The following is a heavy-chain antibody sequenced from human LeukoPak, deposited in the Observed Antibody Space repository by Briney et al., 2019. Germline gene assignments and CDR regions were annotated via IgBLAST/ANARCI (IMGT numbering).Heavy chain of an antibody. V-gene: IGHV3-33*01. CDR1: GCTISSYN. J-gene: IGHJ4*02. CDR2: IWYDGSNK. D-gene: IGHD1-26*01. Sequence: AGTLRLSCAASGCTISSYNKHWVRQAPGKGLEWVGVIWYDGSNKYCAYSVKGRFTISRDNSKNTLYVPMNRLRVDDTAVYYCARDLGGSYGYFDYWGQGTLVTVSS. CDR3: ARDLGGSYGYFDY.